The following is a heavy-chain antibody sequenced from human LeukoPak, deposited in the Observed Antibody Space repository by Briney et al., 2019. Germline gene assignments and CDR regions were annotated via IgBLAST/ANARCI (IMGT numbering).Heavy chain of an antibody. CDR2: VYYGGST. V-gene: IGHV4-59*08. J-gene: IGHJ3*01. D-gene: IGHD5-18*01. Sequence: SETLSLTCFVSGVSISSFYWSWVRRPPGKGLEWIGYVYYGGSTTYNPSLKSRVTISVDTSRRQFSLNLTSVTAADTAVYYCARQGYSSTSDAFDVWGQGTMVTVS. CDR3: ARQGYSSTSDAFDV. CDR1: GVSISSFY.